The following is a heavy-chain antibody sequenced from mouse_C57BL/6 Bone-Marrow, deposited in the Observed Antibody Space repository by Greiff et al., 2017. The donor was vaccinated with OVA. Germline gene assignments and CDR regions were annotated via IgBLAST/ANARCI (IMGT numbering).Heavy chain of an antibody. CDR1: GYTFTSYW. J-gene: IGHJ3*01. V-gene: IGHV1-64*01. CDR3: ARKDDPFAY. CDR2: IHPNSGST. Sequence: VQLQQPGAELVKPGASVKLSCKASGYTFTSYWMHWVKQRPGQGLEWIGMIHPNSGSTNYNEKFKSKATLTVDKSSSTAYVQLSSLTSEDSAVYYCARKDDPFAYWGQGTLVTVSA.